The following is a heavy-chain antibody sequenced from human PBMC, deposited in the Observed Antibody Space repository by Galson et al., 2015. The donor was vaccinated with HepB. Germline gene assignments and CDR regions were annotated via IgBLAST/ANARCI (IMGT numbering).Heavy chain of an antibody. V-gene: IGHV3-43*01. J-gene: IGHJ4*02. D-gene: IGHD5-18*01. CDR2: ISWDGRRT. CDR1: GFTIDDYT. CDR3: AKHSGRGYSYDYFDL. Sequence: SLRLSCAASGFTIDDYTMHWVRQAPGKGLQWVSLISWDGRRTNYADSVKGRFTISRDNSDNSLFLHMTGLQTGDTAVYYCAKHSGRGYSYDYFDLRGQGTLVTVSP.